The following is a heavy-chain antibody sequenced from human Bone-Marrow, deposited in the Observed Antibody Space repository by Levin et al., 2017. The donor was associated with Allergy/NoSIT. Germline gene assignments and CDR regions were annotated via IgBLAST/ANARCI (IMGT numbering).Heavy chain of an antibody. D-gene: IGHD6-19*01. CDR3: TKRDSSGWYFFDS. V-gene: IGHV3-23*01. CDR2: VSGGGNER. CDR1: GFTFRSHV. J-gene: IGHJ4*02. Sequence: PAGGSLRLSCAGSGFTFRSHVMSWVRQAPGKGLEWVSSVSGGGNERYYAGSVKGRFTISRDNSKNMVYLQMNSLRADDTAIYYCTKRDSSGWYFFDSWGQGTLVTVSA.